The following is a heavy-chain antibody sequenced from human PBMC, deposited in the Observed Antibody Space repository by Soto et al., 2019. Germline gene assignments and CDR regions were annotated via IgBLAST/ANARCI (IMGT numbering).Heavy chain of an antibody. CDR3: ARDFYGGYTYGPGDY. Sequence: GGSLRLSCAASGFTFSSYAMHWVRQAPGKGLEWVANIHGDGGKIYYVDSVKGRFTISRDNAKRSLYLQMNSLRAEDTAVYYCARDFYGGYTYGPGDYWGQGALVSFSS. CDR1: GFTFSSYA. V-gene: IGHV3-7*01. J-gene: IGHJ4*02. D-gene: IGHD5-18*01. CDR2: IHGDGGKI.